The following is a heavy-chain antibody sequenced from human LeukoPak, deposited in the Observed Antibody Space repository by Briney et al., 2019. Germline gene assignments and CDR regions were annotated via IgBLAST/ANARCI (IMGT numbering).Heavy chain of an antibody. CDR2: ISGDGDRT. V-gene: IGHV3-43*02. J-gene: IGHJ6*03. CDR3: AKDARLIHLWSIVYYYYSMDV. Sequence: PGGSLRLSCAASGFTFDGHAMHWVRQAPGKGLEWVSVISGDGDRTYYAESVKGRFTVSRDNSKNSLYLQLNSLRSEDTALYYCAKDARLIHLWSIVYYYYSMDVWGKGTAVTVSS. D-gene: IGHD5-18*01. CDR1: GFTFDGHA.